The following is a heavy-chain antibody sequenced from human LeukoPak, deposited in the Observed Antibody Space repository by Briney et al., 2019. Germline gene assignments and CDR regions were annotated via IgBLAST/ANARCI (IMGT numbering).Heavy chain of an antibody. D-gene: IGHD3-10*01. J-gene: IGHJ6*03. CDR3: ASVRRGFGESSKYYSYYYMDV. CDR1: GGSIGSSSYY. Sequence: PSETLSLTCTVSGGSIGSSSYYWGWIRQPPGKGLEWIGNIYYSGSTYFNPSLKSRVTISVDTSKNQFSLKLSAVTAADTAVYYCASVRRGFGESSKYYSYYYMDVWGKGTTVTVSS. CDR2: IYYSGST. V-gene: IGHV4-39*01.